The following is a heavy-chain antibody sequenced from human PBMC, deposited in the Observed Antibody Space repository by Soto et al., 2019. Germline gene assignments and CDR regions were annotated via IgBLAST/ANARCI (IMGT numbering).Heavy chain of an antibody. D-gene: IGHD3-10*01. CDR3: TGITWFRGMDV. CDR1: GDSVSSNSAG. CDR2: TYYKSKWNN. J-gene: IGHJ6*02. V-gene: IGHV6-1*01. Sequence: TLSLTCVISGDSVSSNSAGWNWIRQSPARGLEWLGRTYYKSKWNNDYALSVKSRITINPDTSKNQFYLHLYSVTPEDTAVYYCTGITWFRGMDVWGQGTPVTVSS.